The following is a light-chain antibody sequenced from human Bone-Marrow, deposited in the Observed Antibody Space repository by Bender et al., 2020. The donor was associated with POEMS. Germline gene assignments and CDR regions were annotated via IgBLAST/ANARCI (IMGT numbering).Light chain of an antibody. CDR2: EGA. CDR3: SSYLRHTAPLL. Sequence: QSALTQPRSVSGSLGQSVTISCTDTNGDAGSYDLVSWYQQYPGRAPKLIFYEGAQRASGISDRFSASKSGNTASLTISGLQAEDEADYYCSSYLRHTAPLLFGGGTRVTVL. V-gene: IGLV2-11*01. CDR1: NGDAGSYDL. J-gene: IGLJ2*01.